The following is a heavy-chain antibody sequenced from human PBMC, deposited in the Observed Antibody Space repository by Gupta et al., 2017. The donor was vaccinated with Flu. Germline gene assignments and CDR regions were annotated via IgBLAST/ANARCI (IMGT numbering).Heavy chain of an antibody. CDR2: INEDGSTK. D-gene: IGHD4-11*01. CDR1: GFTFSRSW. Sequence: EVQLVASGGGLVQPGGSLRLSCAASGFTFSRSWRTWVRQAPGKGLEGVANINEDGSTKNYVDSVMGRFTISRVNAKNSLFLQMDSLRTEDTAVYYCARDRAYNCFDYWGQGTLVTVSS. V-gene: IGHV3-7*01. CDR3: ARDRAYNCFDY. J-gene: IGHJ4*02.